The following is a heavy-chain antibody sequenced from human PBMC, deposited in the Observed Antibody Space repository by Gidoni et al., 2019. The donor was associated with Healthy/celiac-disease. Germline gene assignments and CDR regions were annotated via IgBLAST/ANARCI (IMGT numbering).Heavy chain of an antibody. Sequence: EVQLVESGGGLVKPGGSLRLSCAASGFTFSSYSMNWVRQAPGKGLELVSSISSSSSYIYYADSVKGRFTISRDNAKNSLYLQMNSLRAEDTAVYYCARDLRDYYDSSGGLWGQGTLVTVSS. CDR2: ISSSSSYI. J-gene: IGHJ4*02. CDR1: GFTFSSYS. CDR3: ARDLRDYYDSSGGL. V-gene: IGHV3-21*01. D-gene: IGHD3-22*01.